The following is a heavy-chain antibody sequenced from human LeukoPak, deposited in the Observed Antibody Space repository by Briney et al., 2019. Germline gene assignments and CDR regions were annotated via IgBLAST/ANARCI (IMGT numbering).Heavy chain of an antibody. D-gene: IGHD2-8*01. J-gene: IGHJ4*02. Sequence: GGSLRLSCAASGFTVSNNYMSWVRQAPGKGLEWVSIIYRGGITYYADSVKGRFSISRDNSENTLYLQMNSLRAEDTAVYYCAKDLGYDNNNFDYWGQGTLVTVSS. CDR2: IYRGGIT. CDR1: GFTVSNNY. CDR3: AKDLGYDNNNFDY. V-gene: IGHV3-53*01.